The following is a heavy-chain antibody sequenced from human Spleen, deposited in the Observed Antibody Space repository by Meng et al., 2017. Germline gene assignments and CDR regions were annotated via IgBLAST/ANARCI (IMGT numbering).Heavy chain of an antibody. CDR1: GASIDRGDYY. Sequence: QVHLQESGPGLVKTSQTLSLTCTVSGASIDRGDYYWSWIRQPPGKGLEWIGYIHHSGSAYYNPSLKSRVSISVDTSKNQFSLNLNSMTAADTAVYYCASFDHIPIRNYFHYWGPGTLVTVSS. CDR2: IHHSGSA. J-gene: IGHJ4*02. V-gene: IGHV4-30-4*01. CDR3: ASFDHIPIRNYFHY. D-gene: IGHD2-21*01.